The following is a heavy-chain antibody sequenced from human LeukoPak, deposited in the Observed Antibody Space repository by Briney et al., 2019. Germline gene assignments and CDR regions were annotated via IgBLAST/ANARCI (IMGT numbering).Heavy chain of an antibody. CDR1: GYTFTGYY. J-gene: IGHJ3*02. CDR3: ARSLWSGHDVFDI. D-gene: IGHD3-3*01. V-gene: IGHV1-2*02. Sequence: GASVKVSCKASGYTFTGYYMHWVRQAPGQGLEWMGWINPNSGGTNYAQKFQGRVTITRNTSISTAYVELSSLRSEDTAVYYCARSLWSGHDVFDIWGQGTMVTVSS. CDR2: INPNSGGT.